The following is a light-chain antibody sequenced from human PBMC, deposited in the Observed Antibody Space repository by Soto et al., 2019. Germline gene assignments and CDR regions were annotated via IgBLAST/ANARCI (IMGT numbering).Light chain of an antibody. CDR2: DAS. CDR1: QSVSSY. J-gene: IGKJ3*01. Sequence: EIVLTQCPATVSLSPGERATLSCRASQSVSSYLAWYQQKPGQAPRLLIYDASNRATGIPARFSGSGSGTDFTLTISSLEPEDFAVYYCQQRSNWVFTFGPGTKVDIK. V-gene: IGKV3-11*01. CDR3: QQRSNWVFT.